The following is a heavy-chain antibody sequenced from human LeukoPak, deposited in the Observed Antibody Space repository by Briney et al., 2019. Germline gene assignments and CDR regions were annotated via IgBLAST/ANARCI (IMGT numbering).Heavy chain of an antibody. D-gene: IGHD3-10*01. CDR1: GGTFSSYA. CDR3: ARVFGHYGSGSYLDY. J-gene: IGHJ4*02. Sequence: SVKVSCKASGGTFSSYAISWVRQAPGQGLEWMGRIIPILGIANYAQKFQGRVTITADKSTSTAYMELSSLRSEDTAVYYCARVFGHYGSGSYLDYWGQGTLVTVSS. CDR2: IIPILGIA. V-gene: IGHV1-69*04.